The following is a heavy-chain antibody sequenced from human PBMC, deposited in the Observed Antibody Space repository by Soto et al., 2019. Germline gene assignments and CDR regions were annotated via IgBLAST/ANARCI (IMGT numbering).Heavy chain of an antibody. Sequence: SVKVSCKASGDTFCRFTINWVREAPGQGLEWMGGIKPISDITNYAQGFQGRVTFTADASTSTVYLELSSLRSEDTAMYYCARDPSTINKLIGVWFDPWGQGTLVTVSS. J-gene: IGHJ5*02. D-gene: IGHD4-4*01. CDR1: GDTFCRFT. CDR3: ARDPSTINKLIGVWFDP. V-gene: IGHV1-69*13. CDR2: IKPISDIT.